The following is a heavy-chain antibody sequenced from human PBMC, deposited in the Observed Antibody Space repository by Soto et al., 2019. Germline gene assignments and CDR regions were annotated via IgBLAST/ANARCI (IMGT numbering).Heavy chain of an antibody. J-gene: IGHJ5*01. Sequence: SETLSLTCTVSGVSIHNSHSFWAWIRQPPGRGLQFIASVYHNGGAHYNSSLKSRVTISVDTANNQVSLRMRSLTAADTAFYYCGRVVEGATRHTDPDSWGQGILVTVSS. CDR2: VYHNGGA. V-gene: IGHV4-39*01. CDR3: GRVVEGATRHTDPDS. D-gene: IGHD2-21*01. CDR1: GVSIHNSHSF.